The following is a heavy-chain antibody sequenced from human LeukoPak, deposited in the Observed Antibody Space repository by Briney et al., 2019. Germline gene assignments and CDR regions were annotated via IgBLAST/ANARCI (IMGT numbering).Heavy chain of an antibody. CDR2: IYYSGST. CDR3: ARELQYSYGLFDY. J-gene: IGHJ4*02. V-gene: IGHV4-61*01. CDR1: GGSISSSSYN. Sequence: SETLSLTCTVSGGSISSSSYNWGWIRQPPGKGLEWIGYIYYSGSTNYNPSLKSRVTISVDTSKNQFSLKLSSVTAADTAVYYCARELQYSYGLFDYWGQGTLVTVSS. D-gene: IGHD5-18*01.